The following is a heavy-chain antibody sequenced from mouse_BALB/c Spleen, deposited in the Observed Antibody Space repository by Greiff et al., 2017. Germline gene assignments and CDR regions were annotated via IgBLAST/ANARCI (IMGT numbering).Heavy chain of an antibody. CDR2: ISSGSSTI. CDR3: AREGFHYYGAMDY. D-gene: IGHD1-2*01. Sequence: EVQGVESGGGLVQPGGSRKLSCAASGFTFSRFGMHWVRQAPEKGLEWVAYISSGSSTIYYADTVKGRFTISRDNPKNTLFLQMTSLRSEDTAMYYCAREGFHYYGAMDYWGQGTSVTVSS. CDR1: GFTFSRFG. J-gene: IGHJ4*01. V-gene: IGHV5-17*02.